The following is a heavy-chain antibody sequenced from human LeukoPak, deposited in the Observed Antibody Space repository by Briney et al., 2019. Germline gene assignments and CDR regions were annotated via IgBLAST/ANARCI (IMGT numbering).Heavy chain of an antibody. J-gene: IGHJ4*02. CDR2: ISSSSSYI. D-gene: IGHD3-22*01. CDR1: GFTFSSYS. Sequence: GGSLRLPCAASGFTFSSYSMNWVRQAPGKGLEWVSSISSSSSYIYYADSVKGRFTISRDNAKNSLYLQMNSLRAEDTAVYYCARTYYYDSSGLVGGYFDYWGQGTLVTVSS. V-gene: IGHV3-21*01. CDR3: ARTYYYDSSGLVGGYFDY.